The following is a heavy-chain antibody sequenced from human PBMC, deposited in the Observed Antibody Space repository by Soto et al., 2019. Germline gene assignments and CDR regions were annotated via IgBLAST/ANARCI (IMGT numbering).Heavy chain of an antibody. CDR2: INPSGGST. J-gene: IGHJ4*02. CDR3: ARGPRYCSGGSCYYFDY. Sequence: ASVTVSCKESGYTFTSYYIHWVRQAPGQGLEWMGIINPSGGSTSYAQKFQGRVTMTRDTSTSTVYMELSSLRSEDTAVYYCARGPRYCSGGSCYYFDYWGQGTLVTVSS. D-gene: IGHD2-15*01. V-gene: IGHV1-46*03. CDR1: GYTFTSYY.